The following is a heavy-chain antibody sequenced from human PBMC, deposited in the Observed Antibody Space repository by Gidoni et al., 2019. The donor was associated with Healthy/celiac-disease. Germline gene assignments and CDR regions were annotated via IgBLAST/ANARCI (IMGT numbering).Heavy chain of an antibody. CDR2: ISWNSGSI. V-gene: IGHV3-9*01. CDR1: GFTFDDYA. CDR3: AKDIWPYCGGDCYSDTLDY. J-gene: IGHJ4*02. D-gene: IGHD2-21*02. Sequence: EVQLVESGGGLVQPGRSLRLSCAASGFTFDDYAMHWVRQAPGKGLGWVSGISWNSGSIGYADSVKGRFTISRDNAKNSLYLQMNSLRAEDTALYYCAKDIWPYCGGDCYSDTLDYWGQGTLVTVSS.